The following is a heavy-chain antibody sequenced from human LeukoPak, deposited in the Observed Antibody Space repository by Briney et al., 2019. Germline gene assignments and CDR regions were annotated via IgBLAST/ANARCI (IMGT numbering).Heavy chain of an antibody. CDR2: IYYSGST. D-gene: IGHD2-21*02. V-gene: IGHV4-31*03. CDR3: ARGYCGGDCYVDY. CDR1: GGSVSSGSYY. J-gene: IGHJ4*02. Sequence: SETLSLTCTVSGGSVSSGSYYWSWIRQHPGKGLEWIGYIYYSGSTYYNSSLKSRVTMSVDTSKNQFSLRLSSVTAADTAVYYCARGYCGGDCYVDYWGQGTLVTVSS.